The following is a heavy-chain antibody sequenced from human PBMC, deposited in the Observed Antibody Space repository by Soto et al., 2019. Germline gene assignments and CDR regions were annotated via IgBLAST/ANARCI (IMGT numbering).Heavy chain of an antibody. Sequence: GGSLRLSCTASGFTFGDYAMSWFRQAPGKGLEWVGFIRSKAYGGTTEYAASVKGRFTISRDDSKSIAYLQMNSLKTEDTAVYYCTRATHHYDFWSGDMINWFDPWGQGTLVTVSS. CDR2: IRSKAYGGTT. J-gene: IGHJ5*02. CDR1: GFTFGDYA. D-gene: IGHD3-3*01. V-gene: IGHV3-49*03. CDR3: TRATHHYDFWSGDMINWFDP.